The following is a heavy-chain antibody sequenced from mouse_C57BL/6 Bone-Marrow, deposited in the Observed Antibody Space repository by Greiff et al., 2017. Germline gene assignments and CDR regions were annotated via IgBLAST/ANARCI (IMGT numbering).Heavy chain of an antibody. CDR2: IYTSDSET. CDR1: GYTFTSYW. D-gene: IGHD1-1*01. Sequence: QVQLQQPGAELVRPGSSVKLSCKASGYTFTSYWMDWVKQRPGQGLEWIGNIYTSDSETHYNQKFKDKATLTVDKSSSTAYMQLSSLTSEDSAVYSCARFPSYGSSPYYFDYWGQGTTLTVSS. CDR3: ARFPSYGSSPYYFDY. V-gene: IGHV1-61*01. J-gene: IGHJ2*01.